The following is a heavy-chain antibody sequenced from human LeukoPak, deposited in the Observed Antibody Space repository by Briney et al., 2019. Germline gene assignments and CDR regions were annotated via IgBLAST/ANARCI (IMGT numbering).Heavy chain of an antibody. V-gene: IGHV1-2*06. Sequence: ASVKVSCKASGYTFTGYYMHWVRQAPGQGLEWMGRISPNSGGTNYAQKSQGRVTMTRDTSISTVYMEMSSVRSDDTAVYYCARGLLADGSGRVLSDWGQETLAIVSA. J-gene: IGHJ4*02. D-gene: IGHD3-10*01. CDR3: ARGLLADGSGRVLSD. CDR1: GYTFTGYY. CDR2: ISPNSGGT.